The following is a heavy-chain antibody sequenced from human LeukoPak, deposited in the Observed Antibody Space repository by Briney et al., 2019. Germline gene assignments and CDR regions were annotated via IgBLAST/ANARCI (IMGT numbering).Heavy chain of an antibody. CDR3: ARWTLAAAGTGWFDP. Sequence: NSSETLSLTCAVYGGSFSGYYWSWIRQPPGKGLEWIGEINHSGSTNYNPSLKSRVTISVDTPKTQFSLKLSSVTAADTAVYYCARWTLAAAGTGWFDPWGQGTLVTVSS. J-gene: IGHJ5*02. CDR2: INHSGST. V-gene: IGHV4-34*01. D-gene: IGHD6-13*01. CDR1: GGSFSGYY.